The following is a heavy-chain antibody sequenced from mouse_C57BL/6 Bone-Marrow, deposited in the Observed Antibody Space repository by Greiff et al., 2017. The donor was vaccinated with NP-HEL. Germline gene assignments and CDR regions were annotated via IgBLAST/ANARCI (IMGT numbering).Heavy chain of an antibody. CDR3: TTPSYYAMDY. J-gene: IGHJ4*01. Sequence: VQLQQSGAELVRPGASVKLSCTASGFNIKDDYMHWVKQRPEQGLEWIGWIDPENGDTEYASKFQGKATITADTSSNTAYLQLSSLTSEDTAVYYCTTPSYYAMDYWGQENSVTVSP. CDR2: IDPENGDT. CDR1: GFNIKDDY. V-gene: IGHV14-4*01.